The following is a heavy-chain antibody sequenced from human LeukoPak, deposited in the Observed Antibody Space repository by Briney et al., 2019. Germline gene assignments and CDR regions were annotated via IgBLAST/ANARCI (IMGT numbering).Heavy chain of an antibody. CDR1: GGSISSSNW. J-gene: IGHJ5*02. Sequence: PSGTLSLTCAVSGGSISSSNWWSWVRQPPGKGLEWIGEIYHSGSTNYNQSLKSRVTISVDKSKNHFSLKLSSVTAADTAVYYCASCTYYYGSGSRNWFDPWGQGILVTVSS. CDR3: ASCTYYYGSGSRNWFDP. CDR2: IYHSGST. V-gene: IGHV4-4*02. D-gene: IGHD3-10*01.